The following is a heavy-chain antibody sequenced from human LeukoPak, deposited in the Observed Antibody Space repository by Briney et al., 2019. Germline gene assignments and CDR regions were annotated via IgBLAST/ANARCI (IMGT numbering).Heavy chain of an antibody. D-gene: IGHD1-1*01. CDR2: IYTSGST. CDR1: GGSISSGSYY. CDR3: ARFATNNWYFDY. J-gene: IGHJ4*02. Sequence: SETLSLTCTVSGGSISSGSYYWSWIRQPAGKGLEWIGRIYTSGSTNYNPSLESRVIISVDTSKNQFSLTLTSVTAADTVVYYCARFATNNWYFDYWGQGTLVTVSS. V-gene: IGHV4-61*02.